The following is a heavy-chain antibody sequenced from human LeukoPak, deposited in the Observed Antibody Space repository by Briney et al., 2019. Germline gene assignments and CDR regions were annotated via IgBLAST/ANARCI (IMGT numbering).Heavy chain of an antibody. D-gene: IGHD2-2*01. Sequence: PGGSLRLSCAASGFTVSTYYMTWVRQAPGKGLECVSDIYSGGSTYYADSVKGRFTVSRDNSKNPLYLQMNNLRAEDTAMYYCARGLGYCTSTTCLLPFDYWGQGTLVTVSS. V-gene: IGHV3-53*01. CDR2: IYSGGST. CDR3: ARGLGYCTSTTCLLPFDY. CDR1: GFTVSTYY. J-gene: IGHJ4*02.